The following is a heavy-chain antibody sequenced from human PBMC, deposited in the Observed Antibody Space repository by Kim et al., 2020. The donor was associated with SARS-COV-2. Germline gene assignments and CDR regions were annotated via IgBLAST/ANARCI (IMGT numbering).Heavy chain of an antibody. D-gene: IGHD1-26*01. CDR2: INHSGST. CDR3: ARGKVGATIKGWFDP. V-gene: IGHV4-34*01. J-gene: IGHJ5*02. Sequence: SETLSLTCAVYGGSFSGYYWSWIRQPPGKGLEWIGEINHSGSTNYNPSLKSRVTISVDTSKNQFSLKLSSVTAADTAVYYCARGKVGATIKGWFDPWGQGTLVTVSS. CDR1: GGSFSGYY.